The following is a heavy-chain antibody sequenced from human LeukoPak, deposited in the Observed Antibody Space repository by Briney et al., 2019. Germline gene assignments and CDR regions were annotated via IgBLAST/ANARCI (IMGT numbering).Heavy chain of an antibody. CDR2: IYYSGST. CDR1: GGSISSGRYY. Sequence: SETLSLTCTVSGGSISSGRYYWSWIRQPPGKGLEWIGYIYYSGSTNYNPSLKSRVTMSVDTSKNQFSLKMRSVTAADTAVYYCARSRGSGNYFDSWGQGTLVTVSS. V-gene: IGHV4-61*01. D-gene: IGHD1-26*01. CDR3: ARSRGSGNYFDS. J-gene: IGHJ4*02.